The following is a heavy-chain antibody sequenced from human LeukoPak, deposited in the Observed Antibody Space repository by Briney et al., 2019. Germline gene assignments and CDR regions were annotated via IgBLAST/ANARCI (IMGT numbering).Heavy chain of an antibody. CDR2: IKTKSEGGTT. J-gene: IGHJ4*02. CDR3: TTEVGATAKG. CDR1: GFTFSTYW. Sequence: GGSLRLSCAASGFTFSTYWVTWVRQAPGKGLEWVGRIKTKSEGGTTDCAAPVKGRFTISRDDSKNTLYLQMNSLKSEDTGVYYCTTEVGATAKGWGQGTLVTVSS. D-gene: IGHD1-26*01. V-gene: IGHV3-15*01.